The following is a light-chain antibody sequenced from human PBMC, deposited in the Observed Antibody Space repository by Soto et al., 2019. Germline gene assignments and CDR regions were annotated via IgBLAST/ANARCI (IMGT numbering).Light chain of an antibody. J-gene: IGLJ1*01. CDR2: DVS. Sequence: QSALTQPASVSGSPGQSITISCTGTSSDVGGYNYVSWYQHHPGKAPKLIIYDVSNRPSGVSNRFSGSKSGNTASLTISGRQPEDEADYYCSSYTTGNTRQIVFGTGTKLTVL. V-gene: IGLV2-14*03. CDR3: SSYTTGNTRQIV. CDR1: SSDVGGYNY.